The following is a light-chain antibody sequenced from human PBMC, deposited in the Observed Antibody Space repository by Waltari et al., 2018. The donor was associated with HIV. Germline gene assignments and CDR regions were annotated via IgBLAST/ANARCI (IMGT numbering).Light chain of an antibody. CDR1: SSDVGVYNY. CDR2: DVT. Sequence: QSALTQPRSVSGSPGQSVTISCPGTSSDVGVYNYVSWYQQNPGKAPKFFIYDVTKRPSGVPDRFSDSKSGNTASLTISGLQAEDEADYYCCSYAGNYPVLFGGGTKLTVL. CDR3: CSYAGNYPVL. J-gene: IGLJ3*02. V-gene: IGLV2-11*01.